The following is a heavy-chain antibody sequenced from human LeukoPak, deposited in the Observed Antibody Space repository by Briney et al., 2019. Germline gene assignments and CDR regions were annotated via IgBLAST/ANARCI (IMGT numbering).Heavy chain of an antibody. V-gene: IGHV4-34*01. CDR1: GGSFSGYY. D-gene: IGHD3-22*01. Sequence: PSETLSLTCAVYGGSFSGYYWSWIRQPPGKGLEWIGEINHSGSTNYNPSLKSRVTISVDTSKNRFSLKLSSVTAADTAVYYCARTRNYYDSRGRGWFDPWGQGTLVTVSS. CDR3: ARTRNYYDSRGRGWFDP. J-gene: IGHJ5*02. CDR2: INHSGST.